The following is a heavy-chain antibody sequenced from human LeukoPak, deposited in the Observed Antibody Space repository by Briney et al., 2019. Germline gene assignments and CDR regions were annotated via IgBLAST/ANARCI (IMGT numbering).Heavy chain of an antibody. V-gene: IGHV4-59*01. CDR3: ARGVAAPGTGGLSWFDP. D-gene: IGHD6-13*01. J-gene: IGHJ5*02. Sequence: IPSETLSLTCSGSGGSIRRSYWSWIRQPPGKGLEWIGYVYYTGSTNYNPSLKSRVTISVDTSKNQFSLKLSFVTAADTAVYYCARGVAAPGTGGLSWFDPWGQGTLVTVSS. CDR1: GGSIRRSY. CDR2: VYYTGST.